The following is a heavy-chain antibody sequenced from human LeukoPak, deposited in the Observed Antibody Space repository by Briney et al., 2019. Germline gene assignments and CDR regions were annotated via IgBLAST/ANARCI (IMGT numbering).Heavy chain of an antibody. D-gene: IGHD5-24*01. CDR1: GYNFISYW. V-gene: IGHV5-51*01. Sequence: GEPLKISCKGSGYNFISYWIGWVRQMPGKGLEWMGIIYPGDSDTRYSPSFQGQVTISADKSISTAYLQWSSLRASDTAMYYCATFGERARICSCYFDYWGQGTVVTVSS. CDR3: ATFGERARICSCYFDY. CDR2: IYPGDSDT. J-gene: IGHJ4*02.